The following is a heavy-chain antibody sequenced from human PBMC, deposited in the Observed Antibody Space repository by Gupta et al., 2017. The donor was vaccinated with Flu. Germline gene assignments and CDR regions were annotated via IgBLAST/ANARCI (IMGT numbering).Heavy chain of an antibody. Sequence: EVQLVESGGGLVQPGGSLRLYCAASGFTFSSYEMNWVRQAPGKGLEWVSYISSSGSTIYYADSVKGRFTISRDNAKNALYLQMNSLRAEDTAVYYCARSSSWSDENWFDPWGQGTLVTVSS. CDR1: GFTFSSYE. V-gene: IGHV3-48*03. J-gene: IGHJ5*02. CDR3: ARSSSWSDENWFDP. CDR2: ISSSGSTI. D-gene: IGHD6-13*01.